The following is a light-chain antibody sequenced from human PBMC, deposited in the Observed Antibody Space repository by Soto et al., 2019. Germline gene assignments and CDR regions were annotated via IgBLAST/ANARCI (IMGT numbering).Light chain of an antibody. J-gene: IGLJ2*01. CDR3: SARDDILSGVV. Sequence: QSVLTQPPSASGTPGQRVTISCSGSSSNIGSNHVYWYQQFPGMAPKLLMYRSDQRPTGVPERFSGSKSGTSASLAISGLRSDDEADYYCSARDDILSGVVFGSGTKLTVL. CDR2: RSD. V-gene: IGLV1-47*01. CDR1: SSNIGSNH.